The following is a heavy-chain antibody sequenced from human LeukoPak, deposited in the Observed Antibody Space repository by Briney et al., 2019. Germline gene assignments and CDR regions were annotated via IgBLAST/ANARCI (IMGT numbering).Heavy chain of an antibody. V-gene: IGHV7-4-1*02. J-gene: IGHJ6*02. CDR2: INTNTGNP. CDR1: GYTFTSYA. D-gene: IGHD5-18*01. Sequence: ASVKVSCKASGYTFTSYAMNWVRQAPGQGLEWMGWINTNTGNPTYAQGFTGRFVFSLDTSVSTAYLQISSLKAEDTAVYYCARDRIQLWLLPYYYYYGMDVRGQGTTVTVSS. CDR3: ARDRIQLWLLPYYYYYGMDV.